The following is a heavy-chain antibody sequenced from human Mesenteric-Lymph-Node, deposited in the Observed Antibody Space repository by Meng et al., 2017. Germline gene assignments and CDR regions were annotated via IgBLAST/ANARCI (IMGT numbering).Heavy chain of an antibody. V-gene: IGHV1-3*01. CDR3: ARCIAVTGNWFDP. CDR2: INAGNGNT. CDR1: GPTFTTYA. J-gene: IGHJ5*02. Sequence: QVRLVQSGAEVKKPGASGKVYCKASGPTFTTYAIHWVRQAPGQRLEWRGWINAGNGNTRYSQKFQGRVSITRDTSASTAYMELSSLRSEDTAVYYCARCIAVTGNWFDPWGQGTLVTVSS. D-gene: IGHD6-19*01.